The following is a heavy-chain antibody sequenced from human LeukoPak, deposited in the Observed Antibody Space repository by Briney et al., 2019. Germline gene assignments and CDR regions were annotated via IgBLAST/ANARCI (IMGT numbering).Heavy chain of an antibody. CDR2: ISRSGSYI. CDR1: GFTFSSYS. D-gene: IGHD3-22*01. V-gene: IGHV3-21*01. Sequence: GGSLRLSCAASGFTFSSYSMNWVRQAPGKGLEWVSSISRSGSYIYYADSVKGRFTISRDNAKNSLYLQMNSLRAEDTAVYYCASDRNYYESSGYLDYWGQGTLVTVSS. J-gene: IGHJ4*02. CDR3: ASDRNYYESSGYLDY.